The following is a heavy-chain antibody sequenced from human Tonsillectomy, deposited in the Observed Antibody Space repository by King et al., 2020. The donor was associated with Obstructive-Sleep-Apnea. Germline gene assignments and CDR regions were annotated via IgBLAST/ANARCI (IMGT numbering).Heavy chain of an antibody. Sequence: MQLQESGSGLVKPSQTLSLTCAVSGGSISSGGYSWSWIRQPPGKGLEWIGYIYHSGSTYYNPSLKSRVTISVDRSKNQFSLKLSSVTAADTAVYYCARDGDMTTVTTWGQGTLVTVSS. J-gene: IGHJ4*02. D-gene: IGHD4-11*01. CDR1: GGSISSGGYS. CDR3: ARDGDMTTVTT. CDR2: IYHSGST. V-gene: IGHV4-30-2*01.